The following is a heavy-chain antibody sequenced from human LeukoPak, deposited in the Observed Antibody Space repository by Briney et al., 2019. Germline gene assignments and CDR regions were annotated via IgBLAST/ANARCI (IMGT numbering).Heavy chain of an antibody. V-gene: IGHV3-11*01. J-gene: IGHJ4*02. D-gene: IGHD1-26*01. CDR1: GFTFSDYY. CDR3: AGEVGATPYFYD. CDR2: ISSSGTTI. Sequence: GGSLRLSCAASGFTFSDYYMSWIRQAPGKGLEWVSYISSSGTTIHNADSVKGRFTISRDNAKNSLYLQMNSLRAEDTAVYYCAGEVGATPYFYDWGQGTLGTGPS.